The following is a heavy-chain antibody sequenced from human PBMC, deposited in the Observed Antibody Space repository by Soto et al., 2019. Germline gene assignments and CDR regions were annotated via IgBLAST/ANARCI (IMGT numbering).Heavy chain of an antibody. J-gene: IGHJ5*02. V-gene: IGHV4-61*01. CDR2: NYYSRTT. CDR3: ARHFRGGQFGPFDP. D-gene: IGHD3-3*02. CDR1: GGSVNSGSYY. Sequence: QVQLQESGPGLVKPSETLSLTCTVSGGSVNSGSYYWIWIRQPPGMGLEWIGYNYYSRTTTYNPSLKSRVTISVDTSKDQFCLKLNSVAASDTAVYYCARHFRGGQFGPFDPWGQGTLVIVSS.